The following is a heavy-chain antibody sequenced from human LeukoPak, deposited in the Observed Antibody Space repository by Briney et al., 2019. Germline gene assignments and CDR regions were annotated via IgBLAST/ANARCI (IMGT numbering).Heavy chain of an antibody. CDR3: ARGRGDSKGTSFHY. CDR2: IDYIGST. V-gene: IGHV4-59*01. D-gene: IGHD3-22*01. CDR1: GGSISNYY. J-gene: IGHJ4*02. Sequence: PSETLSLTCTVSGGSISNYYWSRIRQPPGKGLEWIGYIDYIGSTTYNPSLKSRVTISIDTSKNQFSLRLSSVTAADTAVYYCARGRGDSKGTSFHYWGQGALVTVSA.